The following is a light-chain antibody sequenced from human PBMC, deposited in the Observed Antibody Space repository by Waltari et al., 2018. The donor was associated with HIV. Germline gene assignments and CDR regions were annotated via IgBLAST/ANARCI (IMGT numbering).Light chain of an antibody. Sequence: QPVVTQEPSLTVSPGGTVTLTCASSAGVVHRGHCHYWFQQRPGQAPTTLIFDSNNRYSWTPARFTGSFLGGKAALTLTGAQPEDDADYYCLLSYDGDVVFGGGTKLTVL. CDR2: DSN. CDR3: LLSYDGDVV. J-gene: IGLJ2*01. V-gene: IGLV7-46*01. CDR1: AGVVHRGHC.